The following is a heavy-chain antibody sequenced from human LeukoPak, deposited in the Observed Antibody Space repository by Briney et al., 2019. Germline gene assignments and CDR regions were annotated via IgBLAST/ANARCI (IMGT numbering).Heavy chain of an antibody. CDR3: ARGGSGWKESLYYYYYYMDV. D-gene: IGHD6-19*01. V-gene: IGHV3-21*01. Sequence: PGGSLRLSCAASGFTFSSYSMNWVRQAPGKGLEWVSSISSSSSYIYYADSVKGRFTISRDNAKNSLYLQMNSLRAEDTAVYYCARGGSGWKESLYYYYYYMDVWGKGTTVTVSS. J-gene: IGHJ6*03. CDR2: ISSSSSYI. CDR1: GFTFSSYS.